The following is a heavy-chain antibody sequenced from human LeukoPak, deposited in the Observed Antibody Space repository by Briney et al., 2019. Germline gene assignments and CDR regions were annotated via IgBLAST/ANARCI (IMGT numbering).Heavy chain of an antibody. D-gene: IGHD2/OR15-2a*01. CDR1: GFTFSSYW. Sequence: PGGSLRLSCAASGFTFSSYWMYWVRQAPGKGLVWVSLIYSDGSTTSYADSVKGRFTISRDNAKNTLYLQMNSLRAEDTAVYYCARVGTTSNFYYYYGMDVWGQGTTVTVSS. CDR3: ARVGTTSNFYYYYGMDV. V-gene: IGHV3-74*01. CDR2: IYSDGSTT. J-gene: IGHJ6*02.